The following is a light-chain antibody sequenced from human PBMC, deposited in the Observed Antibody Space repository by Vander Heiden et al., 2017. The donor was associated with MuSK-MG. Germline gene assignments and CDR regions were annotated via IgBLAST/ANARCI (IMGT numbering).Light chain of an antibody. CDR1: SSNIGAGYD. J-gene: IGLJ2*01. Sequence: QSVLTQPPSVSGAPGQRVTISCTGSSSNIGAGYDVHWYQQLPGTAPKLLIYGNSNRPSGVPDRFSGSKSGTSASLAINGLQAEDEAEYYCQSYDSRLSAPVFGGGTKLTVL. V-gene: IGLV1-40*01. CDR2: GNS. CDR3: QSYDSRLSAPV.